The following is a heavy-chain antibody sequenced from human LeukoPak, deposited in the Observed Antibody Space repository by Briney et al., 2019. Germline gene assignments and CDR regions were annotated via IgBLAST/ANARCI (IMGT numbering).Heavy chain of an antibody. V-gene: IGHV4-59*12. Sequence: SETLSLTCTVSGGSISSYDWSWIRQPPGKGLEWVGYIYYGGSTNYNPSLKSRVTLSVDKSKNQFSLKLSSVTAADTAVYYCARGTGYSSGCPDYWGQGTLVTVSS. D-gene: IGHD6-19*01. CDR3: ARGTGYSSGCPDY. J-gene: IGHJ4*02. CDR1: GGSISSYD. CDR2: IYYGGST.